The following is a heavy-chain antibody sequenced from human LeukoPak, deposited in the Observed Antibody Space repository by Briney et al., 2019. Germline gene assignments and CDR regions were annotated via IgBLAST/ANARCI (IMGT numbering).Heavy chain of an antibody. CDR1: GFTFDDHG. CDR3: ARGGSGGNYYYMDV. J-gene: IGHJ6*03. CDR2: INWNGGST. V-gene: IGHV3-20*04. D-gene: IGHD3-10*01. Sequence: GRSLRLSCAASGFTFDDHGMSWVRQAPGKGLEWVSGINWNGGSTGYADSVKGRCTISRDNAKNSLYLQMNSLRAEDTALYYCARGGSGGNYYYMDVWGKGTTVTVSS.